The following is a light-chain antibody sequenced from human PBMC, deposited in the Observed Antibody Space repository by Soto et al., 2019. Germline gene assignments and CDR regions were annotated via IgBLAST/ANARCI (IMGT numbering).Light chain of an antibody. V-gene: IGLV2-23*03. J-gene: IGLJ1*01. CDR3: CSYAGSSTFSYV. CDR1: SSDVGSYNL. Sequence: LTQPASVSGSPGQSITISCTGTSSDVGSYNLVSWYQQHPGKAPKLMIYEGSKRPSGVSNRFSGSKSGNTASLTISGLQAEDEADYYCCSYAGSSTFSYVFGTGTKV. CDR2: EGS.